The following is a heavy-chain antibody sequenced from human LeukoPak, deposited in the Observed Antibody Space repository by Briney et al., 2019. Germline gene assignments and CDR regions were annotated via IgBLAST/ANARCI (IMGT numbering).Heavy chain of an antibody. J-gene: IGHJ4*02. CDR3: ARVRGSTDWYVDY. Sequence: GGSLRLSCAASGFTFSSYAMHWVRQAPGKGLEWVAILYSDESNKYYADSVRGRFTISRDISKNTLFLQMNSLSAEDTAVYYCARVRGSTDWYVDYWGQGTLVSVSS. V-gene: IGHV3-30*04. CDR2: LYSDESNK. CDR1: GFTFSSYA. D-gene: IGHD2-2*01.